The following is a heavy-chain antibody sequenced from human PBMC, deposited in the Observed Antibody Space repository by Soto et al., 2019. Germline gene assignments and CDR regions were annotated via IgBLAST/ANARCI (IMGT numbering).Heavy chain of an antibody. CDR1: GFTFSGYA. D-gene: IGHD4-17*01. CDR2: ISGSGGST. CDR3: AKDHHNYGDYVPFFDY. Sequence: GGSLRLSCAAAGFTFSGYAMSWVRQEPGKGLEWVSAISGSGGSTYYADSVKGRFTISRDNSKNTLYLQMNSLRAEDTAVYYCAKDHHNYGDYVPFFDYWGQGTLVTVSS. V-gene: IGHV3-23*01. J-gene: IGHJ4*02.